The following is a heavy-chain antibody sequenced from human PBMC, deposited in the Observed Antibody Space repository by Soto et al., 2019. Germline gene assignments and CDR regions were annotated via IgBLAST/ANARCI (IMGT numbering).Heavy chain of an antibody. V-gene: IGHV5-51*01. D-gene: IGHD3-10*01. J-gene: IGHJ5*02. Sequence: GESLKISCKGSGYSFTSYWIGWVRQMPGKGLEWMGIIYPGDSDTRYSPSFQGQVTISADKSISTAYLQWSSLKASDTAMYYCARQDTGLWFGELTWFDPWGQGTLVTVSS. CDR1: GYSFTSYW. CDR3: ARQDTGLWFGELTWFDP. CDR2: IYPGDSDT.